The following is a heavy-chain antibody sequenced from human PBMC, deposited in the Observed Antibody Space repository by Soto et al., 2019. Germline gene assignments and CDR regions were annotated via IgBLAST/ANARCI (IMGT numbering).Heavy chain of an antibody. CDR3: GRVCSCAYYYDGMDV. V-gene: IGHV4-39*01. J-gene: IGHJ6*02. Sequence: SETLSLTCTVPGGSISSSSYYWGWIRQPPGKGLEWIGSIYYSGSTYYNPSLKSRVTISVDTSKNQFSLKLSSVTAADTAVYYCGRVCSCAYYYDGMDVWGQGTTVTV. CDR2: IYYSGST. D-gene: IGHD2-15*01. CDR1: GGSISSSSYY.